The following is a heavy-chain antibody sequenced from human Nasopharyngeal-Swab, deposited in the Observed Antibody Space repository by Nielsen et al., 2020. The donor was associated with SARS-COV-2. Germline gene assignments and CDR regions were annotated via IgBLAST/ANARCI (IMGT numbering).Heavy chain of an antibody. V-gene: IGHV4-59*01. J-gene: IGHJ5*02. CDR1: GGSISSYY. CDR2: IYYSGST. D-gene: IGHD1-1*01. Sequence: SETLSLTCTVSGGSISSYYWSWIRQPPGEGLEWIGYIYYSGSTNYNPSLKSRVTISVDTSKNQFSLKLSSVTAADTAVYYCARGVSARLSSREQLELNWFDPWGQGTLVTVSS. CDR3: ARGVSARLSSREQLELNWFDP.